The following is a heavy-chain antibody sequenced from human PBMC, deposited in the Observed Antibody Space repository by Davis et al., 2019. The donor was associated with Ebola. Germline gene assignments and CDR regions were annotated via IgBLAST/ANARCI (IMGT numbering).Heavy chain of an antibody. CDR3: ARDWDCTGGSCRNCFDP. CDR1: GYTFTSYY. V-gene: IGHV1-46*01. Sequence: ASVKVSCKASGYTFTSYYMHWVRQAPGQGLEWMGIINPSGGSTTYAQNLQGRVTMTTDRSTSTVYMDLRSLTSDDTAVYYCARDWDCTGGSCRNCFDPWGQGTQVIVSA. D-gene: IGHD2-15*01. CDR2: INPSGGST. J-gene: IGHJ5*02.